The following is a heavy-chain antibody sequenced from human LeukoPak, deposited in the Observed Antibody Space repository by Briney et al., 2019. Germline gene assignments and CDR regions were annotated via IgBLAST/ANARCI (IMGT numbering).Heavy chain of an antibody. D-gene: IGHD3-22*01. Sequence: GASVKVSCKASGGTFSSYAISWVRQAPGQGLEWMGGIIPIFGTANYAQKFQGRVTITTDESTSTAYMELSSLRSEDTAVYYCASSYYDSSRLLEYWGQGTLVTVSS. CDR2: IIPIFGTA. V-gene: IGHV1-69*05. CDR3: ASSYYDSSRLLEY. CDR1: GGTFSSYA. J-gene: IGHJ4*02.